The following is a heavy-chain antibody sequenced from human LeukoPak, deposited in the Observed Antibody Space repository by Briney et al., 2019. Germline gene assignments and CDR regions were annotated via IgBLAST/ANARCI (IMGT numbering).Heavy chain of an antibody. CDR1: GYTFTTYT. D-gene: IGHD5-18*01. V-gene: IGHV1-3*01. CDR3: AREGDTAMLYNWFDP. Sequence: GASVKVSCKASGYTFTTYTIHWVRQAPGQGLEWMGWINVVNGNTKYSQKFQGRVTITRDTSASTAYMELSSLRSEDTAVYYCAREGDTAMLYNWFDPWGQGTLVTVSS. CDR2: INVVNGNT. J-gene: IGHJ5*02.